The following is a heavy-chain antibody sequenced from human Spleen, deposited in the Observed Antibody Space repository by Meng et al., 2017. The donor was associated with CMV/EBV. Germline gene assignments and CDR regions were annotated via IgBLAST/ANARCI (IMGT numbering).Heavy chain of an antibody. CDR2: IYYSGTT. Sequence: GSLRLSCTVSGGSIRSGDYYWSWIRQPPGKGLEWIGYIYYSGTTNYNPSLKSRVTISVDTSKNHFSLKLSSVTAADTAVYYCARSYCTSTSCRHYYYYGMAVWGQGTTVTVSS. CDR3: ARSYCTSTSCRHYYYYGMAV. CDR1: GGSIRSGDYY. J-gene: IGHJ6*02. V-gene: IGHV4-61*08. D-gene: IGHD2-2*01.